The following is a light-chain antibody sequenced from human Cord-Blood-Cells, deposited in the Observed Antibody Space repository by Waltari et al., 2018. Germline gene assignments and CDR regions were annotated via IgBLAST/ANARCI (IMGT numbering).Light chain of an antibody. J-gene: IGLJ3*02. CDR1: SGSIASNY. CDR3: QSYDSSNWV. V-gene: IGLV6-57*02. CDR2: EDN. Sequence: NFMLTQPHSVSESPGKTVTISCTGSSGSIASNYVPWYQQRPGSAPTTVIYEDNQRPSGVPDRFSGSIDSSSNSASLIISGLKTEDEADYYCQSYDSSNWVFGGGTKLTVL.